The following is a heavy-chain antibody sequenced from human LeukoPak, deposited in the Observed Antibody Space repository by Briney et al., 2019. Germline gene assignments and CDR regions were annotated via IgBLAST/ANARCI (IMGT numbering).Heavy chain of an antibody. J-gene: IGHJ4*02. CDR2: IYHSGST. Sequence: PSETLSLTCTVSGYSISSGYYWGWIRQPPGKGLEWIGSIYHSGSTYFNPSLKSRVTIPVDTSKNQFSLKLSSVTAADTAVYYCARGGSGWYDGDDYWGQGTLVTVSS. CDR1: GYSISSGYY. CDR3: ARGGSGWYDGDDY. D-gene: IGHD6-19*01. V-gene: IGHV4-38-2*02.